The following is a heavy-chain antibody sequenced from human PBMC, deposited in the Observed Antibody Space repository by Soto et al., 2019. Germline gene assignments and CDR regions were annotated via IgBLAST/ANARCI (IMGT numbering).Heavy chain of an antibody. V-gene: IGHV2-5*02. D-gene: IGHD3-10*01. CDR2: IYWDDDK. CDR1: GFSLSTRGVG. CDR3: AHRNLYSSGRNCFDP. J-gene: IGHJ5*02. Sequence: QITLKESGPTLVKPTQTLTLTCTFSGFSLSTRGVGVGWIRQPPGKALEWLALIYWDDDKRYSPSLKSRLTLAKDTTKNQVVLTMTNMDPVDTATYCCAHRNLYSSGRNCFDPWGQGILVTVSS.